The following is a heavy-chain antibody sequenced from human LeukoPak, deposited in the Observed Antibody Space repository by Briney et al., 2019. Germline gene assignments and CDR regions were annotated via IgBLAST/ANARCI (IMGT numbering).Heavy chain of an antibody. J-gene: IGHJ4*02. D-gene: IGHD3-22*01. CDR2: IYTSGST. CDR3: ARDNYYYDSSGYHQYFDY. V-gene: IGHV4-4*07. CDR1: GGSISSYY. Sequence: SETVSLTCTVSGGSISSYYWSWIRQPAGKGLEWIGRIYTSGSTNYNPSLKSRVTMSVDTSKNQFSLKLSSVTAADTAVYYCARDNYYYDSSGYHQYFDYWGQGTLVTVSS.